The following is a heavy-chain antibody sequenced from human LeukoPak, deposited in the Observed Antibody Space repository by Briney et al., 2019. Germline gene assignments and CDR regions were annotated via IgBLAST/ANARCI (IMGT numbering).Heavy chain of an antibody. CDR2: INHSGST. CDR3: ARVDYGGNSGDY. D-gene: IGHD4-23*01. J-gene: IGHJ4*02. CDR1: GGSFSGYY. V-gene: IGHV4-34*01. Sequence: SETLSLTCAVYGGSFSGYYWSWIRQPPRKGLEWIGEINHSGSTNYNPSLKSRVTISVDTSKNQFSLKLSSVTAADTAVYYCARVDYGGNSGDYWGQGTLVTVSS.